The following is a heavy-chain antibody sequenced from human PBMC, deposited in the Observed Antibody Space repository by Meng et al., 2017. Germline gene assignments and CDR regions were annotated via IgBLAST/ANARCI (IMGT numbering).Heavy chain of an antibody. V-gene: IGHV3-7*01. J-gene: IGHJ4*02. Sequence: GESLKISCAASGFTFSSYWMSWVRQAPGKGLEWVANIKQDGSEKYYVDSVKGRFTISRDNAKNSLYLQMNSLRAEDTAVYYCARYYGSGSYRFPRFDYWGQGTLVTFSS. CDR3: ARYYGSGSYRFPRFDY. D-gene: IGHD3-10*01. CDR1: GFTFSSYW. CDR2: IKQDGSEK.